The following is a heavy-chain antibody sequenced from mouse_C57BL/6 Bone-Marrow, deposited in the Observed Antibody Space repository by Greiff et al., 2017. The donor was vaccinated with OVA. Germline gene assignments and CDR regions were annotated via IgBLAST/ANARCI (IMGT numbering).Heavy chain of an antibody. CDR2: IDPETGGT. D-gene: IGHD2-3*01. J-gene: IGHJ1*03. CDR1: GYTFTDYE. V-gene: IGHV1-15*01. Sequence: QVQLQQSGAELVRPGASVTLSCKASGYTFTDYEMHWVKQTPVHSLEWIGAIDPETGGTAYNQKFKGKAILTADKSSSTAYMELRSLTSEDSAVYYCTRVDGYYLWWYFDVWGTGTTVTVSS. CDR3: TRVDGYYLWWYFDV.